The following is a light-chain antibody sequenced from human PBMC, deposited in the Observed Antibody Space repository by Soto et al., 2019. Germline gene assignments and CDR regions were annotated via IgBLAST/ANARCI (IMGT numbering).Light chain of an antibody. J-gene: IGLJ2*01. CDR3: RSYTSSSTVI. Sequence: QSALTQPASVSGSPGQSITISCTGTSSDVGGYNFVSWYQQHPGKAPKFIIYDVRNRPSGVSNRFSGSRSGNTASLTIYGLQAEDEAYYYCRSYTSSSTVIFGGGTKLTVL. CDR1: SSDVGGYNF. V-gene: IGLV2-14*03. CDR2: DVR.